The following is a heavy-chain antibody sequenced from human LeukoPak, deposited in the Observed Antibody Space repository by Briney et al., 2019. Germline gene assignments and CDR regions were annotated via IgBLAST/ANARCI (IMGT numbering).Heavy chain of an antibody. CDR1: GFTYPNFA. Sequence: GGSLRLSCAASGFTYPNFAMSWVRQAPGKGLESVSAISGRGGSTYYADAVKGRFTISRDNSKNTLYLQMNSLSAEDTAEYYCAKGETEGGGLAHAYWGQGTLVTVSS. D-gene: IGHD2-15*01. CDR2: ISGRGGST. CDR3: AKGETEGGGLAHAY. J-gene: IGHJ4*02. V-gene: IGHV3-23*01.